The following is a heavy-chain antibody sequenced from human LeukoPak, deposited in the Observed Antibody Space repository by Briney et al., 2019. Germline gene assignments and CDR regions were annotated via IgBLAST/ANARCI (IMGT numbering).Heavy chain of an antibody. CDR3: ARPRYYYDSSGYYPYYFDY. CDR2: TSAYNGNT. CDR1: GYTFTSYG. D-gene: IGHD3-22*01. J-gene: IGHJ4*02. Sequence: ASVKVSCKASGYTFTSYGISWVRQAPGQGLESMGWTSAYNGNTNYAQKLQGRVTMTTDTSTSTAYMELRSLRSDDTAVYYCARPRYYYDSSGYYPYYFDYWGQGTLVTVSS. V-gene: IGHV1-18*01.